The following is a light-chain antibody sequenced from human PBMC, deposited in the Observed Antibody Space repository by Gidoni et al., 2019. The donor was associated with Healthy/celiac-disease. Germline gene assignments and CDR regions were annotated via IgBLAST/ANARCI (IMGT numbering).Light chain of an antibody. CDR1: SSDVGGYNY. CDR2: DVS. J-gene: IGLJ1*01. Sequence: QSALTQPASVSGSPGQSLTISCTGTSSDVGGYNYVSWYQQHPGKAPKRMIYDVSTRPSGVSNRFSGSKSGNTASLTISGLQAEDEADYYCSSYTSSSTSVFGTGTKVTVL. V-gene: IGLV2-14*01. CDR3: SSYTSSSTSV.